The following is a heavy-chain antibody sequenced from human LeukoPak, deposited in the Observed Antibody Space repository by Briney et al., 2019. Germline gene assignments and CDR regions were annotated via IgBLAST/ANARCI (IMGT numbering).Heavy chain of an antibody. J-gene: IGHJ4*02. Sequence: GGSLRLSCAASGFTFSTSIMHWDRQAPGKGLEWVAVISYDGNNKYYADSVKGRFTISRDNSKSTLYVQMNSLRAEDTAVYYCAKEVIAAGGNFEYWGQGTLVTVSS. CDR2: ISYDGNNK. D-gene: IGHD6-13*01. CDR3: AKEVIAAGGNFEY. V-gene: IGHV3-30*18. CDR1: GFTFSTSI.